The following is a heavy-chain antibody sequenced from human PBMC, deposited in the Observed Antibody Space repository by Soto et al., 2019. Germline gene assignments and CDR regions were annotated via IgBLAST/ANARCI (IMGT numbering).Heavy chain of an antibody. CDR3: ARDVVPFDPMSSLFDY. D-gene: IGHD3-10*01. CDR1: GFTFSSYG. CDR2: IWYDGSNK. J-gene: IGHJ4*02. Sequence: HPGGSLRLSCAASGFTFSSYGMHWVRQAPGKGLEWVAVIWYDGSNKYYADSVKGRITISRDNSKNTLYLQMNSLRAEDTAVYYCARDVVPFDPMSSLFDYWGQGTLVTVSS. V-gene: IGHV3-33*01.